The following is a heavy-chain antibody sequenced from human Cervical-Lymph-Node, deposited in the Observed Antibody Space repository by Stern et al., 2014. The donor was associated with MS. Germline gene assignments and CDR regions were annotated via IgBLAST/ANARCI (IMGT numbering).Heavy chain of an antibody. J-gene: IGHJ5*02. CDR1: GGTFSSSYA. Sequence: QVQLVQSGAEVKKPGSSVNVSCKASGGTFSSSYAITWMRQAPGQGLEWMGRIIPIIGLPNYAQKFQGRVTITADTSTSTAYMELSSLRSEDTAVYYCARGVVSNRAAATQHNLFDPWGQGTLVTVSS. CDR2: IIPIIGLP. CDR3: ARGVVSNRAAATQHNLFDP. D-gene: IGHD2-15*01. V-gene: IGHV1-69*09.